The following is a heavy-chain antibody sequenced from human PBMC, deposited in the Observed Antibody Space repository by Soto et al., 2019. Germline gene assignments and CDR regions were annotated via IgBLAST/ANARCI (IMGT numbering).Heavy chain of an antibody. Sequence: LCGGSISSGGYYWSWIRQHPGKGLEWIGYIYYSGSTYYNPSLKSRVTISVDTSKNQFSLKLSSVTAADTAVYYCARVGMATEISYYFDYWGQGTLVTVSS. CDR1: GGSISSGGYY. CDR2: IYYSGST. V-gene: IGHV4-31*02. J-gene: IGHJ4*02. D-gene: IGHD3-16*02. CDR3: ARVGMATEISYYFDY.